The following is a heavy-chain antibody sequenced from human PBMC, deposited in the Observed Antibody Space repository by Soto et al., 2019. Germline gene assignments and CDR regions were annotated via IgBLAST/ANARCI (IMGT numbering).Heavy chain of an antibody. CDR1: GFTFSSYA. CDR3: TKGGHITYYYDSSALSP. CDR2: ISGSGGST. Sequence: GGSLRLSCAASGFTFSSYAMSWVRQAPGKGLEWVSAISGSGGSTYYADSVKGRFTISRDNSKNTLYLQMNSLRAEDTAVYYCTKGGHITYYYDSSALSPWGPGTLVTVSS. D-gene: IGHD3-22*01. J-gene: IGHJ5*02. V-gene: IGHV3-23*01.